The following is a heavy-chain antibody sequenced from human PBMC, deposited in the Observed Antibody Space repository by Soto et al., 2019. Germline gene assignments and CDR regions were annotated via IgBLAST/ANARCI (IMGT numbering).Heavy chain of an antibody. CDR1: GFTFSSYS. CDR3: ARAPLEGVYSRTNYFDY. Sequence: PGGSLRLSCAASGFTFSSYSMNWVRQAPGKGLEWVSSISSSSYIYYADSVKGRFTISRDNAKNSLYLQMNSLRAEDTAVYYCARAPLEGVYSRTNYFDYWGQGTLVTVSS. CDR2: ISSSSYI. D-gene: IGHD6-13*01. J-gene: IGHJ4*02. V-gene: IGHV3-21*01.